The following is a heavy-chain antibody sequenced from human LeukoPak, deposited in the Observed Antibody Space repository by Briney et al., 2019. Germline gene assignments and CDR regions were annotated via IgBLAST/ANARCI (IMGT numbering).Heavy chain of an antibody. CDR1: GGSVSSYY. V-gene: IGHV4-59*02. D-gene: IGHD3-22*01. J-gene: IGHJ3*02. CDR3: ARVDYYDSTSRAFDI. CDR2: KYNSGST. Sequence: PSETLSLTCTVSGGSVSSYYWSWIRQPPGKGLEWIGYKYNSGSTNYNPSLKSRVTISVDTSKNQFSLKLSSVTAADTAVYYCARVDYYDSTSRAFDIWGQGTMVTVSS.